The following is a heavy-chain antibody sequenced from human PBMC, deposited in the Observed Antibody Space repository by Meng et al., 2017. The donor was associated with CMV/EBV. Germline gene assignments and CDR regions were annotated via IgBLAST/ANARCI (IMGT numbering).Heavy chain of an antibody. CDR3: AKGVVAAADNPLDH. CDR2: ISASGGST. Sequence: SGFTFSSYAMTWVRQAPRKGLEWVSGISASGGSTYYADSVKGRCTISRDNSKNTLYLQMNSLRAEDTAVYYCAKGVVAAADNPLDHWGQGTLVTVS. J-gene: IGHJ4*02. D-gene: IGHD2-15*01. V-gene: IGHV3-23*01. CDR1: GFTFSSYA.